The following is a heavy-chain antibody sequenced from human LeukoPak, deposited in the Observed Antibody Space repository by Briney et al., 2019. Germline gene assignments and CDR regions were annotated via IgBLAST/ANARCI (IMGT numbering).Heavy chain of an antibody. CDR1: GFTFSGYG. D-gene: IGHD3-10*01. V-gene: IGHV3-23*01. Sequence: GGSLRLSCAASGFTFSGYGMSWVRQAPGKGLEWVSAISASSDSTYYADSVKGRFTVSRDNSRNTLYLQMNSLRADDTAVYYCAKDLGIGGSGFWGQGTLVTVSS. J-gene: IGHJ4*02. CDR3: AKDLGIGGSGF. CDR2: ISASSDST.